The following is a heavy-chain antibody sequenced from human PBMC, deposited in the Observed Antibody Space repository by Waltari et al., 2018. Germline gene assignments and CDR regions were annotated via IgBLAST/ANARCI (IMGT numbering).Heavy chain of an antibody. CDR1: GGSLRGFH. CDR2: ITLSGNT. Sequence: QVQLQQRGAGLLKPSETLSLPCDVSGGSLRGFHWTWIRQTPGKGLEWIGDITLSGNTNSNPSLKGRITVSLDTSRRQLSLRVTSMTAADTGLYFCARSVAGVGIEYWGQGTPVTVSS. J-gene: IGHJ4*02. CDR3: ARSVAGVGIEY. V-gene: IGHV4-34*01. D-gene: IGHD6-19*01.